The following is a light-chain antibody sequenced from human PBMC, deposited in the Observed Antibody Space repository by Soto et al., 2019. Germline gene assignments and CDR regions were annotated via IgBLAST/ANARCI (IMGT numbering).Light chain of an antibody. CDR2: DDN. V-gene: IGLV1-51*01. J-gene: IGLJ1*01. CDR3: GTWDNSLPACV. Sequence: QSVLTQPPSVSAAPGQRVTISCSGSASNIGNNSVSWYQQLPGAAPKLLIYDDNNRPSGIPDRFSGSKSGTSATLGITGLQTREEAHYYSGTWDNSLPACVFGPGTKVTV. CDR1: ASNIGNNS.